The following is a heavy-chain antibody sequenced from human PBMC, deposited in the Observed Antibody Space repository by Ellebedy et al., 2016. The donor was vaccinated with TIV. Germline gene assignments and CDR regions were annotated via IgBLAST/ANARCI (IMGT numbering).Heavy chain of an antibody. CDR3: ARDGYKIAPAGTRWFDP. D-gene: IGHD5-24*01. CDR1: GSSFTSYW. V-gene: IGHV5-10-1*01. CDR2: LDPSDSYT. Sequence: PGGSLRLSCKGSGSSFTSYWISWVRQMPGKGLEWMGRLDPSDSYTNYSPSFQGHVTISADKSISTAYLQWSSLKASDTGMYYCARDGYKIAPAGTRWFDPWGQGTLVTVSS. J-gene: IGHJ5*02.